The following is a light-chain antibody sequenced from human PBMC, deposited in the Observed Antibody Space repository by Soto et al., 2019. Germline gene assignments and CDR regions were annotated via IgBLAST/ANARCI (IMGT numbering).Light chain of an antibody. CDR1: QDINKY. V-gene: IGKV1-33*01. CDR3: QQYDYLPRT. CDR2: DAS. Sequence: DVQMTQSPASLSASIGDRITITCQASQDINKYLNWYQQKPGKAPKLLIYDASNLEKGVPSRFSGSSSGTDFTFTISSLQTEDTATYYCQQYDYLPRTFGQGTRLDIK. J-gene: IGKJ5*01.